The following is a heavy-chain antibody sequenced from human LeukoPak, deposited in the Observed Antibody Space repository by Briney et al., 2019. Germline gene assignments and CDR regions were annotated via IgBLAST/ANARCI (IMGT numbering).Heavy chain of an antibody. J-gene: IGHJ4*02. Sequence: SETLSLTCTVSGYSISSGYYWGWIRQPPGKGLEWIGSIYHSGSTNYNPSLKSRVTISVDTSKNQFSLKLSSVTAADTAVYYCARDRLAVAGTGFDYWGQGTLVTVSS. CDR2: IYHSGST. CDR3: ARDRLAVAGTGFDY. CDR1: GYSISSGYY. V-gene: IGHV4-38-2*02. D-gene: IGHD6-19*01.